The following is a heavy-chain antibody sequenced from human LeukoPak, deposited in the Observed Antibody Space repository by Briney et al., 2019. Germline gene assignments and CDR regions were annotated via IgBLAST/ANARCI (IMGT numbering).Heavy chain of an antibody. Sequence: ASVTVSCKASGGTFSSYAISWVRQAPGQGLEWMGGIIPIFGTANYAQKFQGRVTITADESTSTAYMELSSLRSEDTAVYYCARDRAVAAYFDYWGQGTLVTVSS. D-gene: IGHD6-19*01. CDR3: ARDRAVAAYFDY. CDR1: GGTFSSYA. J-gene: IGHJ4*02. CDR2: IIPIFGTA. V-gene: IGHV1-69*13.